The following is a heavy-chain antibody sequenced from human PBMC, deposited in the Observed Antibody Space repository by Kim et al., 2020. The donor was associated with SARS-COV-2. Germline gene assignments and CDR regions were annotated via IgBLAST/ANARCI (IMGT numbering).Heavy chain of an antibody. CDR1: GFTLGSYD. V-gene: IGHV3-13*01. J-gene: IGHJ6*02. Sequence: GGSLRLSCAASGFTLGSYDMYWVRQGTGKGLEWVATINTAGEIYYPESVKGRFTISRENAKNSLYLQMNSLRVGDTAVYYCTRSTMIAAGPTYGMDVWG. D-gene: IGHD3-22*01. CDR3: TRSTMIAAGPTYGMDV. CDR2: INTAGEI.